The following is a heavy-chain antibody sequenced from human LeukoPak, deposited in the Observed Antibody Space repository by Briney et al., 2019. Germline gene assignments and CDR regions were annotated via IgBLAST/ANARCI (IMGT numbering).Heavy chain of an antibody. Sequence: GGSLRLSCAASGFTFSDYYMSWIRQAPGKGLEWVSYISSSGSTIYYADSVKGRFTISRDNAKNSLYLQMNSLRAEDTAVYYCARELDHITGTLECAFDIWGQGTMVTVSS. CDR2: ISSSGSTI. J-gene: IGHJ3*02. V-gene: IGHV3-11*04. CDR1: GFTFSDYY. CDR3: ARELDHITGTLECAFDI. D-gene: IGHD1-20*01.